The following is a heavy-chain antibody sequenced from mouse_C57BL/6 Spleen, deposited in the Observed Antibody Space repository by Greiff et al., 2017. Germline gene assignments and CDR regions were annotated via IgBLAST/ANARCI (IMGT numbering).Heavy chain of an antibody. CDR3: ASSSYYSYYGWFAY. CDR2: IDTEDGAT. CDR1: GFNIKDYY. J-gene: IGHJ3*01. Sequence: LVESGAELVKPGASVKLSCTASGFNIKDYYMHWVKQRTEQGLEWIGRIDTEDGATKYAPKFQGKATITADTSSNTAYLQLSSLASEDTTVSYCASSSYYSYYGWFAYWGQGTLVTVSA. V-gene: IGHV14-2*01. D-gene: IGHD2-12*01.